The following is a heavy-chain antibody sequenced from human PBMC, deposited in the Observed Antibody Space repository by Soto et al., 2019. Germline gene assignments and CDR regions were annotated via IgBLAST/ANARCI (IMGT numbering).Heavy chain of an antibody. Sequence: SETLSLTCTVSGGSISSSSYYWGWIRQPPGKGLEWIGSIYYSGSTYYNPSLKSRVTISVDTSKNQFSLKLSSVTAADTAVYYCARQRPVRLAPWGQGTLVTVSS. J-gene: IGHJ5*02. CDR3: ARQRPVRLAP. CDR2: IYYSGST. D-gene: IGHD6-6*01. CDR1: GGSISSSSYY. V-gene: IGHV4-39*01.